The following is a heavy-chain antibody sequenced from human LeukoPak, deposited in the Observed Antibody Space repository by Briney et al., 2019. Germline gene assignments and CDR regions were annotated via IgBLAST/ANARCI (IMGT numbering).Heavy chain of an antibody. D-gene: IGHD4-17*01. CDR2: IIPILGIA. J-gene: IGHJ4*02. CDR1: GGTFSSYA. CDR3: ARDGRTTVPEFDY. V-gene: IGHV1-69*04. Sequence: SVKVSCKASGGTFSSYAISWVRQAPGQGLEWMGRIIPILGIANYAQKFQGRVTITADKSTSTAYMELSSLRSDDTAVYYCARDGRTTVPEFDYWGQGTLVTVSS.